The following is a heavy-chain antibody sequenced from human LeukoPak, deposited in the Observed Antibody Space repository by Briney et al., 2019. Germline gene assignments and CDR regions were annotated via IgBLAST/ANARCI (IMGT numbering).Heavy chain of an antibody. V-gene: IGHV4-61*02. J-gene: IGHJ4*02. CDR3: ARVGIAAAGTRYFDY. CDR1: GGSISSGSYY. CDR2: IYTSGST. D-gene: IGHD6-13*01. Sequence: KTSETLSLTCTVAGGSISSGSYYWSWIRQPAGKGLEWIGRIYTSGSTNYNPSLKSRVTISVDTSKNQFSLKLSSVTAADTAVYYCARVGIAAAGTRYFDYWGQGTLVTVSS.